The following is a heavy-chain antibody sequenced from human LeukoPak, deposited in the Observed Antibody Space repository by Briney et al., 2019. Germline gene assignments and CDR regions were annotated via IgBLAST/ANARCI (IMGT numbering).Heavy chain of an antibody. CDR3: ASGRCSGGSCYIYYDMDV. V-gene: IGHV1-8*01. J-gene: IGHJ6*03. Sequence: ASVKVSCKASGYTFTSYDINWVRQATGQGLEWMGWMNPNSGNTGYAQKFQGRVTMTRNTSISTAYMELSSLRSEDTAANYCASGRCSGGSCYIYYDMDVWGKGTTVTVSS. CDR2: MNPNSGNT. D-gene: IGHD2-15*01. CDR1: GYTFTSYD.